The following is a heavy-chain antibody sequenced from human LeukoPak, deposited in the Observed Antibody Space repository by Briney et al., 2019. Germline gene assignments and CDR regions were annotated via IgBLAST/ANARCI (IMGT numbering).Heavy chain of an antibody. D-gene: IGHD3-22*01. J-gene: IGHJ4*02. CDR1: GYTFTSYG. Sequence: GASVKVSCKASGYTFTSYGISWVRQAPGQGLEWMGWISAYNGNTNHAQKLQGRVTMTTDTSTSTAYMELRSLRSDDTAVYYCARGGDYYDSSEPFDYWGQGTLVTVSS. V-gene: IGHV1-18*01. CDR2: ISAYNGNT. CDR3: ARGGDYYDSSEPFDY.